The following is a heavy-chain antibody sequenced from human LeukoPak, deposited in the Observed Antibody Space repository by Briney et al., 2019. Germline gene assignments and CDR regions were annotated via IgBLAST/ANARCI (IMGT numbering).Heavy chain of an antibody. J-gene: IGHJ4*02. CDR3: ARDHYDFWSGPCGY. D-gene: IGHD3-3*01. CDR2: ISSSSSYI. Sequence: GGSLRLSCAASGFTFSSYSMNWVRQAPGKGLEWVSSISSSSSYIYYADSVKGRFTISRDNAKNSLYLQMNSLRAEDTAVYYCARDHYDFWSGPCGYRGQGTLVTVSS. V-gene: IGHV3-21*01. CDR1: GFTFSSYS.